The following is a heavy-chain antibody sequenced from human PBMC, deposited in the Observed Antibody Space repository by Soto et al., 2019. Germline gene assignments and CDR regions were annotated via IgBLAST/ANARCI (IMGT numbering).Heavy chain of an antibody. J-gene: IGHJ4*02. CDR1: GGTFSTYA. CDR3: ARPGASGLF. Sequence: QVQLVQSGAEVKRPGSSMKVSCKASGGTFSTYAFNWVRQAPGQGLEWMGAITPLFGTPNYAQKFQGRVTISADESTTTVYMELGSLRYDDTAVYYCARPGASGLFWGQGSLVTVSS. CDR2: ITPLFGTP. V-gene: IGHV1-69*01. D-gene: IGHD1-26*01.